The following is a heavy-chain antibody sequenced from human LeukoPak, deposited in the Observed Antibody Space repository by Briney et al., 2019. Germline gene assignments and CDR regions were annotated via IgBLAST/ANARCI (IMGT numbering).Heavy chain of an antibody. CDR2: IYYSGST. V-gene: IGHV4-39*07. Sequence: PSETLSLTCTVSGGSITSSSYYWGWIRQPPGKGLEWIGSIYYSGSTYYNPSLKSRVTISVDTSKNQFSLKLSSVTAADTAVYYCARDNPERRYYYYYMDVWGKGTTVTVSS. D-gene: IGHD1-1*01. CDR3: ARDNPERRYYYYYMDV. J-gene: IGHJ6*03. CDR1: GGSITSSSYY.